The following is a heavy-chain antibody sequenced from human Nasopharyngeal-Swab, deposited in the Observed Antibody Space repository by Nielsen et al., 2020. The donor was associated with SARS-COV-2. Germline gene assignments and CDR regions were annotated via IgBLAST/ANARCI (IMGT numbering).Heavy chain of an antibody. CDR1: GGSISSYY. CDR2: IYYSGST. V-gene: IGHV4-59*01. D-gene: IGHD5-24*01. J-gene: IGHJ4*02. Sequence: ESLKISCTVSGGSISSYYWSWIRQPPGKGLEWIGYIYYSGSTNYNPSLKSRVTISVDTSKNQFSLKLSSVTAADTAVYYCARDKGDGYNSFDYWGQGTPVTVSS. CDR3: ARDKGDGYNSFDY.